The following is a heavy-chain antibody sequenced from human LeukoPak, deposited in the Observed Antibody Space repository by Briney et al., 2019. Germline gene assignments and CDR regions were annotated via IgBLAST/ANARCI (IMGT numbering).Heavy chain of an antibody. Sequence: SVKVSCKASGGTFSSYAISWVRQAPGQGLEWMGGIIPIFGTANYAQKFQGRVTITADKSTTTAYLELSSLRSEDTAVYYCARSSIIAAAGPYYFDYWGQGTLVTVSS. V-gene: IGHV1-69*06. CDR2: IIPIFGTA. CDR3: ARSSIIAAAGPYYFDY. D-gene: IGHD6-13*01. CDR1: GGTFSSYA. J-gene: IGHJ4*02.